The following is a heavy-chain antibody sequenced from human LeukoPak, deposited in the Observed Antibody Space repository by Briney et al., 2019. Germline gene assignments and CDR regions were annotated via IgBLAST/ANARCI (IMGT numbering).Heavy chain of an antibody. CDR3: ASLYGDYVASDY. J-gene: IGHJ4*02. V-gene: IGHV1-2*02. D-gene: IGHD4-17*01. CDR2: INPNSGGT. Sequence: ASVKVSCKASGCSFIVYYIHGVRQAPGQGLEWMGWINPNSGGTNYAQRFLGRVTMTRDTSITTAYMEPSRMRYDDTAVYYCASLYGDYVASDYWGQGTLVTVSS. CDR1: GCSFIVYY.